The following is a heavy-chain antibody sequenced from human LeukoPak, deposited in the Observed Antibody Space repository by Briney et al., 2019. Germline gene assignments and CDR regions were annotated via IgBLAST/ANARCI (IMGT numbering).Heavy chain of an antibody. V-gene: IGHV1-69*05. CDR1: GGTFSSYA. D-gene: IGHD1-26*01. Sequence: GASVKVSCKASGGTFSSYAISWVRQAPGQGLEWMGGIIPIFGTANYAQKFQGRVTITTDESTSTAYMELSSLRSEDTAVYYCARLKDSGSYYVAFDIWGQGTMVTVSS. CDR3: ARLKDSGSYYVAFDI. J-gene: IGHJ3*02. CDR2: IIPIFGTA.